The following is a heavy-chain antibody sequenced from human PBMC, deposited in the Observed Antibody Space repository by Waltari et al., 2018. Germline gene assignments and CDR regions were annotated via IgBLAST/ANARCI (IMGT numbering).Heavy chain of an antibody. V-gene: IGHV1-69*04. CDR2: IIPILGIA. D-gene: IGHD6-6*01. Sequence: KVSCKASGGTFSSYAISWVRQAPGQGLEWMGRIIPILGIANYAQKFQGRVTITADKSTSTAYMELSSLRSEDTAVYYCAHPPTLGRGYSSSSGGIYYYYGMDVWGQGTTVTVSS. J-gene: IGHJ6*02. CDR1: GGTFSSYA. CDR3: AHPPTLGRGYSSSSGGIYYYYGMDV.